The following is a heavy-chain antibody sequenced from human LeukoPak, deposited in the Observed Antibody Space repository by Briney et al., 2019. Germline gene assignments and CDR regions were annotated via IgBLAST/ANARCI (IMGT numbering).Heavy chain of an antibody. J-gene: IGHJ6*02. CDR1: GGSISSYY. CDR2: IYYSGST. Sequence: SETLSLTCTVSGGSISSYYWSWIRQPPGKGLEWIGYIYYSGSTNYNPSLKSRVTISVDTSKNQFSLELSSVTAADTAVYYCARGSGYSSSWYWESGDDYYGMDVWGQGTTVTVSS. CDR3: ARGSGYSSSWYWESGDDYYGMDV. D-gene: IGHD6-13*01. V-gene: IGHV4-59*01.